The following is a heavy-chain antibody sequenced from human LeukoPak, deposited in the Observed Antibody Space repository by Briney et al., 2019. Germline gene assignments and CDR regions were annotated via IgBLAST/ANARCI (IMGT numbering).Heavy chain of an antibody. D-gene: IGHD1-14*01. CDR3: AKEWDIRSTGYFDY. CDR1: GFTVSDNY. Sequence: GGSLRLSCVGSGFTVSDNYMNWVRQTPGKGLEWVSVIYTTEQTYYADSVKGRFTISRDNSKNTLYLQMNSLRAEDTAVYYCAKEWDIRSTGYFDYWGQGTLVTVSS. CDR2: IYTTEQT. J-gene: IGHJ4*02. V-gene: IGHV3-66*03.